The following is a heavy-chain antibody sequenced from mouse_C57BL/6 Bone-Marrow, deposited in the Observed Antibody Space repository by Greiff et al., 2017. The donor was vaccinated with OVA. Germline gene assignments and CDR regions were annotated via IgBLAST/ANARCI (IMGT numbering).Heavy chain of an antibody. J-gene: IGHJ1*03. V-gene: IGHV5-9*01. Sequence: EVHLVESGGGLVKPGGSLKLSCAASLFTLSSFTMSWVRQTPEKRLEWFATISGGGGNTYYPDSLKGRFTISRDNAKSTLYLQMSGLRSEDTALYYCARESNNDLDWYFDVWGTGTTVTVSS. CDR3: ARESNNDLDWYFDV. D-gene: IGHD2-5*01. CDR1: LFTLSSFT. CDR2: ISGGGGNT.